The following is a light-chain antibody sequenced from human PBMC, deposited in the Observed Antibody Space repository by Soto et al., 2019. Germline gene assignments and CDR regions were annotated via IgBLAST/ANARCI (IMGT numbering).Light chain of an antibody. CDR1: SSDIGGYNY. CDR3: SSYTITSTLYV. Sequence: QSALTQPASVSGSPGQSITISCTGTSSDIGGYNYVSWYQQLPGKVPKLIIYDVSNRPSGVSDRFSGSKSGNAASLTISGLQADDEADYYCSSYTITSTLYVFGTGTKLTVL. CDR2: DVS. J-gene: IGLJ1*01. V-gene: IGLV2-14*03.